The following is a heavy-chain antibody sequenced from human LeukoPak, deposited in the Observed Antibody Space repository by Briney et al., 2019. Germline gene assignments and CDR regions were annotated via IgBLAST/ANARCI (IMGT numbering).Heavy chain of an antibody. Sequence: SETLSLTCTVFGGSISSYYWSWIRQPPGKGLEWIGYIHYSGSTNYNPSLKSRVTISVDTSKNQFSLKLSSVTAADTAVYYCARNTGYHPYWYFDLWGRGTLVTVSS. CDR2: IHYSGST. V-gene: IGHV4-59*08. CDR3: ARNTGYHPYWYFDL. D-gene: IGHD5-18*01. J-gene: IGHJ2*01. CDR1: GGSISSYY.